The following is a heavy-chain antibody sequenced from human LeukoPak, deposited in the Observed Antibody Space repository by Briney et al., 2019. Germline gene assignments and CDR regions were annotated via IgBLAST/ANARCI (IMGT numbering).Heavy chain of an antibody. V-gene: IGHV1-2*02. Sequence: ASVKVSCKASGYTFADYYMNWVRQAPGQGLEWMGWINPDNGGTNYAQKFQGRVIMTRDTSITTVYMELSGLRSDDTAIYYCARGYYYGSPKTVAAWGQGTLVTVSS. D-gene: IGHD3-10*01. CDR3: ARGYYYGSPKTVAA. CDR2: INPDNGGT. J-gene: IGHJ5*02. CDR1: GYTFADYY.